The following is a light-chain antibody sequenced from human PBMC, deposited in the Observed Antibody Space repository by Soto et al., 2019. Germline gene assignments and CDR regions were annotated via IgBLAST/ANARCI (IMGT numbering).Light chain of an antibody. Sequence: QSALTQPASVSGSPGQSITISCTGTSSDVGGYKYVSWYQQHPGKAPKLMIYEVSNRPSGVSNRFSGSKSGNTASLTISGLQADDEADYYCSSFTSSSTYVIFGGGTKLTVL. V-gene: IGLV2-14*03. CDR3: SSFTSSSTYVI. CDR2: EVS. CDR1: SSDVGGYKY. J-gene: IGLJ2*01.